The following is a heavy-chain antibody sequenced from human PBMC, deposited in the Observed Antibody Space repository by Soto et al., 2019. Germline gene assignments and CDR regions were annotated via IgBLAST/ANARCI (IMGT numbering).Heavy chain of an antibody. CDR3: ARDVPAVGTDWCDP. V-gene: IGHV4-4*07. CDR2: ISSTGSI. D-gene: IGHD6-13*01. J-gene: IGHJ5*02. CDR1: GDSNTNSY. Sequence: SETLSLTCTVSGDSNTNSYWSCIRQPAGKRLEWIGRISSTGSIHYNPSLKSRVTMSLDTSTNQFSLKLASVTAADTAVYYCARDVPAVGTDWCDPWGQGTLVTVS.